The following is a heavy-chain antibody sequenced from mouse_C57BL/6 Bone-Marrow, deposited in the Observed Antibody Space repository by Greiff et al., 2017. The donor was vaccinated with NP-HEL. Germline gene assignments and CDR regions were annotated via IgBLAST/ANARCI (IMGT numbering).Heavy chain of an antibody. V-gene: IGHV1-78*01. CDR1: GYTFTDHT. CDR3: ALPYGKGLWYFDV. D-gene: IGHD2-1*01. J-gene: IGHJ1*03. Sequence: VQLQQSGAELVKPGASVKLSCKVSGYTFTDHTIHWMKQRPEQGLEWIGYIYPRDGSTKYNEKFKGKATFTADKSSSTAYMQLNSLTSEDSAVYFCALPYGKGLWYFDVWGTGTTVTVSS. CDR2: IYPRDGST.